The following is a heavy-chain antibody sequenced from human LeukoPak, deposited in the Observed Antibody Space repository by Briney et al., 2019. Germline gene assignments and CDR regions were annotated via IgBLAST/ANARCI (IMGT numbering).Heavy chain of an antibody. CDR2: ISSSKSYI. CDR3: ARDAMVRGVLIDY. Sequence: GGSLRLSCAASGFTFTSYWMHWVGHARGKGLDWDSSISSSKSYIYYADSVKGRFTISKDNAKNSLFLQMSSLRAEDTAVYYCARDAMVRGVLIDYWGQGTLVTVSS. V-gene: IGHV3-21*01. CDR1: GFTFTSYW. D-gene: IGHD3-10*01. J-gene: IGHJ4*02.